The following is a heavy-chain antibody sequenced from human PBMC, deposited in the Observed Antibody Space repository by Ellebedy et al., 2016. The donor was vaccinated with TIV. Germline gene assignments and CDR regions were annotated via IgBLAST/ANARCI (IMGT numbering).Heavy chain of an antibody. D-gene: IGHD5-18*01. J-gene: IGHJ3*02. Sequence: PGGSLRLSCSASGFTFSNYAMHRVRQAPGKGLDFVSAIDSDGGGTYYADSVKGRFTISRDNSKNTLYLQMSSLRAEDTAVYYCVKDRGWIQLDDAFDIWGQGTMVTVSS. CDR2: IDSDGGGT. V-gene: IGHV3-64D*09. CDR1: GFTFSNYA. CDR3: VKDRGWIQLDDAFDI.